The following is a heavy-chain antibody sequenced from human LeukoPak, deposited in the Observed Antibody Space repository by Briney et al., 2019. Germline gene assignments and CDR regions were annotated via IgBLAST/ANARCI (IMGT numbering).Heavy chain of an antibody. CDR2: IYPRDGST. J-gene: IGHJ4*02. V-gene: IGHV1-46*01. CDR1: GYSFTSNY. Sequence: ASVKVSCKASGYSFTSNYIHWVRQAPGQGLEWMGMIYPRDGSTSYAQKFQGRVTVTRDTSTSTVHMELSGLGSEDTAVYYCARDQEAFDYWGQGTLVTVSS. CDR3: ARDQEAFDY.